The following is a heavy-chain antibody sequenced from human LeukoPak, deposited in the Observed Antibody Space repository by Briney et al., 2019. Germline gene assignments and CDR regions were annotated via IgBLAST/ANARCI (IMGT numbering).Heavy chain of an antibody. J-gene: IGHJ4*02. CDR1: GGTFSSYW. V-gene: IGHV3-74*01. CDR3: ARVSRGSYHFEY. D-gene: IGHD1-26*01. CDR2: INMDGTTI. Sequence: SCKASGGTFSSYWMHWVRQGPGKGLEWVSRINMDGTTISYADSVKGRFTISRDNAKNTLYLQMSSLRAEDTAVYYCARVSRGSYHFEYWGQGALVTVSS.